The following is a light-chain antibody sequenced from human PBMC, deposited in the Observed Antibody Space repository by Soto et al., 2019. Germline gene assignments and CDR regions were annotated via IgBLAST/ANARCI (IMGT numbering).Light chain of an antibody. Sequence: DIQITHSPSTLSAFVVDRVTITFLASQTISTSLAWYQQKPGKAPKLLIYAASTLQSGVPSRFSGSGSGTDFTLTISCLQPEDFATYYCQKATSFPRKFGQGTKVDIK. V-gene: IGKV1-12*01. CDR3: QKATSFPRK. J-gene: IGKJ1*01. CDR1: QTISTS. CDR2: AAS.